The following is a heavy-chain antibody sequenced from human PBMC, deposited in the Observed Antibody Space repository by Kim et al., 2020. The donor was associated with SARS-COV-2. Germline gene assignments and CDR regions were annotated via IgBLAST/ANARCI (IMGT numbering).Heavy chain of an antibody. CDR2: IYYSGST. V-gene: IGHV4-61*01. Sequence: SETLSLTCTVSGGSVSSGSYYWSWIRQPPGKGLEWIGYIYYSGSTNYNPSLKSRVTISVDTSKNQFSLKLSSVTAADTAVYYCARAPFTVTTLPGDYGMDVWGQGTTVTVSS. J-gene: IGHJ6*02. CDR1: GGSVSSGSYY. CDR3: ARAPFTVTTLPGDYGMDV. D-gene: IGHD4-17*01.